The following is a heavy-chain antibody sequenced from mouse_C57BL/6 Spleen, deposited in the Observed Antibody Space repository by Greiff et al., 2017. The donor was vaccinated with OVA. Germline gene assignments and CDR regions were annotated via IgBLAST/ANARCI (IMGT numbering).Heavy chain of an antibody. CDR1: GYTFTSYW. CDR2: IYPGSGST. J-gene: IGHJ4*01. CDR3: ARGINYDHAMDD. Sequence: QVQLQQPGAELVKPGASVKMSCKASGYTFTSYWITWVKQSPGQGLEWIGDIYPGSGSTNYNEKFKSKATLTVDTSSSSAYKKISSLTDEDSTDYYCARGINYDHAMDDWGQGTTVTVSS. D-gene: IGHD2-4*01. V-gene: IGHV1-55*01.